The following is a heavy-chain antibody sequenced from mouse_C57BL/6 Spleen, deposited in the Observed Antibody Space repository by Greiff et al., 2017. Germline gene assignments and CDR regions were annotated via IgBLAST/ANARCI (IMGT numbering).Heavy chain of an antibody. CDR1: GYSFTGYY. J-gene: IGHJ2*01. D-gene: IGHD4-1*01. CDR3: ARDLGRDYVDY. CDR2: INPSTGGT. V-gene: IGHV1-42*01. Sequence: EVQLQQSGPELVKPGASVKISCKASGYSFTGYYMNWVKQSPEKSLEWIGEINPSTGGTTYNQKFKAKATLTVDKSSSTTYMQLKSLTSEDSAVYYCARDLGRDYVDYWGQGTTLTVSS.